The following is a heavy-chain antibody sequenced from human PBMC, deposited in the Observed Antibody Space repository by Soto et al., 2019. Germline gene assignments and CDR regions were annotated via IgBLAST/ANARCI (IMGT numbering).Heavy chain of an antibody. J-gene: IGHJ5*02. V-gene: IGHV4-31*03. D-gene: IGHD3-10*01. CDR3: ARGTVYYYGSGSYPNWFDP. CDR1: GGSISSGGYY. CDR2: IYYSGST. Sequence: PSETLSLTCTVSGGSISSGGYYWSWIRQHPGKGLEWIGYIYYSGSTYYNPSLKSRVTISVDTSKNQFSLKLSSVTAADTAVYYCARGTVYYYGSGSYPNWFDPWGQGTLVTVYS.